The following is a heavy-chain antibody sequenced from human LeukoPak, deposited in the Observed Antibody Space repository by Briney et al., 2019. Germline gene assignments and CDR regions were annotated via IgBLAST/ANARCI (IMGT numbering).Heavy chain of an antibody. J-gene: IGHJ4*02. D-gene: IGHD3-10*01. V-gene: IGHV4-59*12. CDR3: ARRHHYYGSGSSFRY. CDR2: IYYSGST. Sequence: PSETLSLTCTVSGGSISSYYWSWIRQPPGKGLEWIGYIYYSGSTYYNPSLKSRVTISVDTSKNQFSLKLSSVTAADTAVYYCARRHHYYGSGSSFRYWGQGTLVTVSS. CDR1: GGSISSYY.